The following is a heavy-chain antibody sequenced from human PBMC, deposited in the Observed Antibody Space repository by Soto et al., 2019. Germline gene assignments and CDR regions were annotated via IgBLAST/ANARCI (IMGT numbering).Heavy chain of an antibody. CDR3: ATAPRTGVGGEDY. CDR1: GGSVSSGNYY. Sequence: QVQLQESGPGLVKPSETLSLTCTVSGGSVSSGNYYWSWIRQPPGKGLEWIAYIHYSGSTNYNPSLKSRVTISVDTSKNQFSLKLSSVTAADTAVYYCATAPRTGVGGEDYWGQGTLVTVSS. V-gene: IGHV4-61*01. D-gene: IGHD7-27*01. CDR2: IHYSGST. J-gene: IGHJ4*02.